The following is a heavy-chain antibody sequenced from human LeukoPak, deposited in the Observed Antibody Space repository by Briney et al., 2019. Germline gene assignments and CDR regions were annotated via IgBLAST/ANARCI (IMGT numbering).Heavy chain of an antibody. J-gene: IGHJ4*02. Sequence: QSGGSLRLSCAASGFTFSSYAMSWVRQAPGKGLEWVSAISVSGGTTYYPDAVKGRFTILRDNSKNNLYLEMNSLRVDDTAIYYCAKGGYFTFFDNWGQGTLVTVSS. CDR1: GFTFSSYA. CDR2: ISVSGGTT. CDR3: AKGGYFTFFDN. V-gene: IGHV3-23*01. D-gene: IGHD2-8*01.